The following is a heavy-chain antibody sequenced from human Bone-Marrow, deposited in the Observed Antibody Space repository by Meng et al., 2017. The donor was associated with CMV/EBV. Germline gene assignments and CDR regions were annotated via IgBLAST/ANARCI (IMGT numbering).Heavy chain of an antibody. CDR3: ARGRHYYDSSGYYGWFDP. V-gene: IGHV4-59*12. CDR2: IYYSGST. J-gene: IGHJ5*02. CDR1: GGSIRSSY. D-gene: IGHD3-22*01. Sequence: GSLRLSCTVSGGSIRSSYWSWIRQPPEKGLEWIGYIYYSGSTNYDPSLKSRVTISADTSKNQFSLKLSSVTAADTAVYYCARGRHYYDSSGYYGWFDPWGQGTLVTVSS.